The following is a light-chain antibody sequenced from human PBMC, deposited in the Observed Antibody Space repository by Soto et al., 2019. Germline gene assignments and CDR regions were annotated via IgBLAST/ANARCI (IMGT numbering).Light chain of an antibody. CDR3: QQYNSYSPYT. J-gene: IGKJ2*01. V-gene: IGKV1-5*01. CDR2: DAS. CDR1: QTIYTW. Sequence: DVPMTQSPSPLSASVGDRVTITCRASQTIYTWLAWYQQKPGKAPKVLIYDASILESGVPSRFSGSGSGTEFTLTISSLQPDDFATYYCQQYNSYSPYTFGQGTKLEI.